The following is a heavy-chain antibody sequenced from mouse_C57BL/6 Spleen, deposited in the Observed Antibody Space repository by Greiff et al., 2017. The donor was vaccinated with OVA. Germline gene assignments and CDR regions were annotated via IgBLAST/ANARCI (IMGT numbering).Heavy chain of an antibody. CDR1: GFTIKNTY. D-gene: IGHD1-1*01. CDR2: IDPANGNT. V-gene: IGHV14-3*01. Sequence: VQLQQSVAELVRPGASVKLSCTASGFTIKNTYMHWVKQRPEQGLEWIGRIDPANGNTKYAPKFQGKATITADTSSNTAYLQLSSLTSEDTAIYYCAPCYGSSYGYFDVWGTGTTVTVSS. CDR3: APCYGSSYGYFDV. J-gene: IGHJ1*03.